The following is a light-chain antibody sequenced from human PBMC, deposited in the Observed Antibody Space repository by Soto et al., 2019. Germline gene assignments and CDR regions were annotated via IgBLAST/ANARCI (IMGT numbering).Light chain of an antibody. CDR2: DVS. J-gene: IGLJ2*01. V-gene: IGLV2-11*01. Sequence: QSALTQPRSVSGSPGQSVTISCTGTSSDVGGYNYVSWYKQHPGKAPKLMIYDVSKRPSGVPDRFSGSESGNTASLTISGLQAEDEADYYCCSYAVSYTGVFGVGTKLTVL. CDR3: CSYAVSYTGV. CDR1: SSDVGGYNY.